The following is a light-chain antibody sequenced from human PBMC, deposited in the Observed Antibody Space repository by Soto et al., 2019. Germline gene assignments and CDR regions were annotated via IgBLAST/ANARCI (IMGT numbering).Light chain of an antibody. CDR3: QQYDNWRWT. J-gene: IGKJ1*01. V-gene: IGKV3-15*01. CDR1: QSISDT. CDR2: GAS. Sequence: EIVMTQSPATLSVSPGGRATLSCRASQSISDTLAWYQQKPGQAPRLLIHGASTRAPGFPARFSGSGSGTDFTLTISSLQSEDFAVYYCQQYDNWRWTFGQGTKVDIK.